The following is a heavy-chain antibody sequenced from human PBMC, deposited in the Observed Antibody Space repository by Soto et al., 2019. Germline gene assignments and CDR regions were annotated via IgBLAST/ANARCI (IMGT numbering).Heavy chain of an antibody. V-gene: IGHV4-34*01. CDR2: INHSGST. CDR3: AIVIGDDILTGYSYYFDY. J-gene: IGHJ4*02. CDR1: GGSFSGYY. Sequence: QVQLQQWGAGLLKPSETLSLTCAVYGGSFSGYYWSWIRQPPGKGLEWIGEINHSGSTNYNPSLKSRVTISVDTSKNQVSLKLSSVTAADTAVYYCAIVIGDDILTGYSYYFDYWGQGTLVTVSS. D-gene: IGHD3-9*01.